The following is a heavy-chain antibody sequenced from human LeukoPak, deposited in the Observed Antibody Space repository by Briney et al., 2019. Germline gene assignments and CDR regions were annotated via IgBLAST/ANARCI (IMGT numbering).Heavy chain of an antibody. Sequence: ASVKVSCKASGYTFTCYYMHWVRQAPGQGLEWMGWTNPNSGGTNYAQKFQGRVTMTRDTSISTAYMELSRLRSDDTAVYYCARDRGGMATIKVLGYWGQGTLVTVSS. D-gene: IGHD5-24*01. CDR2: TNPNSGGT. CDR1: GYTFTCYY. J-gene: IGHJ4*02. V-gene: IGHV1-2*02. CDR3: ARDRGGMATIKVLGY.